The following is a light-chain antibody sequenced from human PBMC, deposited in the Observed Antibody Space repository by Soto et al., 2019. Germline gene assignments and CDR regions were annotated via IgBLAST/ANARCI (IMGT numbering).Light chain of an antibody. J-gene: IGKJ1*01. CDR1: QDIRTN. V-gene: IGKV1-17*01. CDR2: PAS. Sequence: DIQMTQSPSSLSASVGDRITITCRASQDIRTNLGWYQQKPGKAPKRLIHPASSLESGVPSRFSGSGSGTEFTLTISSLQPEDFATYYCLQHNNYPWTFGQGTKVEIK. CDR3: LQHNNYPWT.